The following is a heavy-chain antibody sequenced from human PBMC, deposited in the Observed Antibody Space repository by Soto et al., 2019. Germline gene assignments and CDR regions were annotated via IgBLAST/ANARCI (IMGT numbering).Heavy chain of an antibody. CDR3: ARDLVVTGRGWYYYYLDV. V-gene: IGHV3-7*01. Sequence: GSLRLSCAASGFTFTDYWMSWVRQAPGKGLEWVANIRQDGGEKNYVDSVKGRFTISRDNAKNSLFLQMNSLRVDDAAVYYCARDLVVTGRGWYYYYLDVWGKGTPVTVSS. D-gene: IGHD2-15*01. CDR2: IRQDGGEK. CDR1: GFTFTDYW. J-gene: IGHJ6*03.